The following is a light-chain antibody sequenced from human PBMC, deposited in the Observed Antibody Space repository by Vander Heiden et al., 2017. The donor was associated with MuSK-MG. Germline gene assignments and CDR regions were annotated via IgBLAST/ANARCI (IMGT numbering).Light chain of an antibody. CDR3: QQYNNWPVT. Sequence: EIVMTQSPATLSVSPGERATLSCRASQSVAINLAWYQQKPGQAPRLLISHSSTRATGIPARFSGSGSGTEFTLTISSLQSEDFAVYYCQQYNNWPVTFGQGTKVEIK. CDR1: QSVAIN. CDR2: HSS. V-gene: IGKV3-15*01. J-gene: IGKJ1*01.